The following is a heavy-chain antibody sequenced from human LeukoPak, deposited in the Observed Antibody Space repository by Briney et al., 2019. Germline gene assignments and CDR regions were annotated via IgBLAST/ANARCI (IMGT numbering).Heavy chain of an antibody. J-gene: IGHJ4*02. CDR1: GFTFSSYG. Sequence: GGSLRLSCAASGFTFSSYGMHWVRQAPGKGLEWVAVIWYDRSNKYYADSVKGRFTISRDNSKNTLYLQMNSLRAEDTAVYYCARDGGTTTNHYYFDYWGQGTLVTVSS. V-gene: IGHV3-33*01. CDR3: ARDGGTTTNHYYFDY. D-gene: IGHD1-7*01. CDR2: IWYDRSNK.